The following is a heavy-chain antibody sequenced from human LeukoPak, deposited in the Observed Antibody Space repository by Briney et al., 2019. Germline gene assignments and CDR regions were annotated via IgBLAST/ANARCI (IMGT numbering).Heavy chain of an antibody. CDR3: AGKGRFGEYYYGMDV. CDR1: GGSFSGYY. Sequence: SETLSLTCAVYGGSFSGYYWSWIRQPPGKGLEWIGEINHSGSTNYNPSLKSRVTISVDTSKNQFSLKLSSVTAADTAVYYCAGKGRFGEYYYGMDVWGQGTVVTVSS. D-gene: IGHD3-10*01. CDR2: INHSGST. V-gene: IGHV4-34*01. J-gene: IGHJ6*02.